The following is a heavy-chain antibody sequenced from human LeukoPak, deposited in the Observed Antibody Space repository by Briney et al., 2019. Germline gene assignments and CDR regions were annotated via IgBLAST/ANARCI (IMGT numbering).Heavy chain of an antibody. J-gene: IGHJ6*03. CDR3: ARDVGIPSTAPDYYYYYYMDV. CDR2: ISSGSDTI. V-gene: IGHV3-48*04. Sequence: GGTLRLSCAASGFSLSTYNMNWVGQAPGKGLEGVSFISSGSDTINYADSVKGRFTVSRDNARNSLYLQMNSLRAEDTAVYSCARDVGIPSTAPDYYYYYYMDVWGTGTTVTVSS. D-gene: IGHD4-11*01. CDR1: GFSLSTYN.